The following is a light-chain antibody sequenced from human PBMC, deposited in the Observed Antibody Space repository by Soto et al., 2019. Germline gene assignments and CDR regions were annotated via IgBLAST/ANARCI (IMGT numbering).Light chain of an antibody. CDR3: QQLNSYPLT. CDR1: QGISSY. J-gene: IGKJ4*01. V-gene: IGKV1-9*01. Sequence: IQVTQSRSSLSASVGDRVAITCRASQGISSYLAWYQQKPGKAPKFLIYAASSLQSGVPSRFSGSGSGTDFTITISSLQPEDFATYYSQQLNSYPLTFGGGTKVDI. CDR2: AAS.